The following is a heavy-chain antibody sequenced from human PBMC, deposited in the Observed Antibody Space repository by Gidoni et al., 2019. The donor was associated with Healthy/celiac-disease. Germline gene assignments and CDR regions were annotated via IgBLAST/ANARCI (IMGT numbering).Heavy chain of an antibody. CDR2: ISGSGGST. D-gene: IGHD6-13*01. Sequence: EVQLLESGGGLVQHGGSLRLSCAAPGFTFSSYAMSWVRQAPGKGLEWVSAISGSGGSTYYADSVKGRFTISRENSKNTLYLQMNSLRAEDTAVYYCAKPYSSSWYGYFDYWGQGTLVTVSS. CDR3: AKPYSSSWYGYFDY. CDR1: GFTFSSYA. V-gene: IGHV3-23*01. J-gene: IGHJ4*02.